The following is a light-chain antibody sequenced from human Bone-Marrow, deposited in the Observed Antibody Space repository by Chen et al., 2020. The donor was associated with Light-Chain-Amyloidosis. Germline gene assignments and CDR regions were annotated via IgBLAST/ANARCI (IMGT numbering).Light chain of an antibody. J-gene: IGKJ4*01. CDR2: GSS. CDR1: QTISSNY. V-gene: IGKV3-20*01. Sequence: EIVLTQSPGTLSLSPGEGANLSCRASQTISSNYLTWYQQKFGQAPRLLIYGSSSRATGIPDRVTGSGSGTDFTLTINRLEPEDIGMYYCKQYVTSPLTYGGGTKVEIK. CDR3: KQYVTSPLT.